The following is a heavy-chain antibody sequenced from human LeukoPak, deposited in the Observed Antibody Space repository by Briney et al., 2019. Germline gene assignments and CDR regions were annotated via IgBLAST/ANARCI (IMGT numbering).Heavy chain of an antibody. CDR3: AKVPRTNHDNFFDY. J-gene: IGHJ4*02. CDR2: ITGSSDSI. Sequence: QTGGSLRLSCTASGFTFGDYAMNWLRQAPGKGLEWVAYITGSSDSIFYADSVKGRFTISRDNAKNSVYLQMNSLRAEDTALYYCAKVPRTNHDNFFDYWGQGTLVTVSS. D-gene: IGHD2-8*01. CDR1: GFTFGDYA. V-gene: IGHV3-48*01.